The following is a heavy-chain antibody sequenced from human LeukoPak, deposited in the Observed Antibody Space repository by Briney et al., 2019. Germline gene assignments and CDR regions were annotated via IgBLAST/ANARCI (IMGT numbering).Heavy chain of an antibody. CDR1: GYSISSGYY. Sequence: SETLSLTCTVSGYSISSGYYWGWIRQPPGKGLEWIGSIYHSGSTYYNPSLKSRVTISVDTSKNQFSLKLSSVTAADTAVYYCASMKRGWVDYWGQGTLVTVSS. D-gene: IGHD6-19*01. CDR2: IYHSGST. CDR3: ASMKRGWVDY. V-gene: IGHV4-38-2*02. J-gene: IGHJ4*02.